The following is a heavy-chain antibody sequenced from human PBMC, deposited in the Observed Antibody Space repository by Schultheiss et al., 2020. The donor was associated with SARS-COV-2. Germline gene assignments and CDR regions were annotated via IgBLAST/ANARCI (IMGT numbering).Heavy chain of an antibody. D-gene: IGHD6-13*01. CDR2: IAPIIGIP. Sequence: SVKVSCKASGGPFSSYVITWVRQAPGQGLEWMGGIAPIIGIPNYAQRFQDRVTITADESTSTAYMELSSLRSEDTAVYYCARDEQQLFNWFDPWGQGTLVTVSS. J-gene: IGHJ5*02. CDR1: GGPFSSYV. V-gene: IGHV1-69*10. CDR3: ARDEQQLFNWFDP.